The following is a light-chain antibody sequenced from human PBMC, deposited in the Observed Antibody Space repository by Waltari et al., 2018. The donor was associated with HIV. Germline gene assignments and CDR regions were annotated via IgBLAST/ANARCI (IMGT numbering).Light chain of an antibody. CDR1: TSDVRRYNY. J-gene: IGLJ2*01. CDR3: NSYAGSNNVV. CDR2: WVS. V-gene: IGLV2-8*01. Sequence: QSALTQPPSASGSPAQSVHISSPGTTSDVRRYNYVPWYQQHPGKAPKLMIYWVSKRPSGVPDRFSGSKSGNTASLTVSGLQAEDEADYYCNSYAGSNNVVFGGGTKVTVL.